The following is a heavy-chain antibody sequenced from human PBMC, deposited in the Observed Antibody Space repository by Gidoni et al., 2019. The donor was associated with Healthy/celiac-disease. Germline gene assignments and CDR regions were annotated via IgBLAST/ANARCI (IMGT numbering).Heavy chain of an antibody. CDR2: ISGSGGST. D-gene: IGHD3-22*01. Sequence: EVQLLESGGGLVQPGGSLRLSCAASGFTFSSYAMSWVRQAPGKGLEWVSAISGSGGSTYYADSVKGRFTISRDNSKNTLYLQMNSLRAEDTAVYYCAIDLRVTMIVVVIPPGPAFDIWGQGTMVTVSS. V-gene: IGHV3-23*01. CDR1: GFTFSSYA. CDR3: AIDLRVTMIVVVIPPGPAFDI. J-gene: IGHJ3*02.